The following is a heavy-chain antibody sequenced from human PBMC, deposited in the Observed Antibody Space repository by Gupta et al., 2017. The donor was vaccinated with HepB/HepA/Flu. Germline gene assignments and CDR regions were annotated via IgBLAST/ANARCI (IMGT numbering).Heavy chain of an antibody. CDR1: GLTFDDYA. Sequence: EVQLVESGGGLVQPGRSLRLSCAASGLTFDDYAMHWVRQAPGKGLEWVSGISWNSGSIGYADSVKGRFTISRDNAKNSLYLQMNSLRAEDTALYYCAKDRLLSYDSSGYYTGPIDYWGQGTLVTVSS. D-gene: IGHD3-22*01. V-gene: IGHV3-9*01. CDR2: ISWNSGSI. J-gene: IGHJ4*02. CDR3: AKDRLLSYDSSGYYTGPIDY.